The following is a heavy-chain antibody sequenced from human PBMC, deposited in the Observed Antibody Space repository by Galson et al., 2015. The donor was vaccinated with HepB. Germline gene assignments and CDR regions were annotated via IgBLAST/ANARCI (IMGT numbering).Heavy chain of an antibody. CDR1: GFTLSSYW. J-gene: IGHJ4*02. Sequence: SLRLSCAASGFTLSSYWMHWVRQAPGKGLEWVANIKQDGSEKYYVDSVKGRFTISRDNAKNSLYLQMNSLRAEDTAVYYCARGGPVWGSSYYFDYWGQGTLVTVSS. CDR3: ARGGPVWGSSYYFDY. D-gene: IGHD3-16*01. V-gene: IGHV3-7*01. CDR2: IKQDGSEK.